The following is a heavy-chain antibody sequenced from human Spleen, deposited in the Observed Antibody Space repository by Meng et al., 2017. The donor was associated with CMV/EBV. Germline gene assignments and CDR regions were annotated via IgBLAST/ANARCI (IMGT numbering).Heavy chain of an antibody. CDR2: ISSSSLNI. V-gene: IGHV3-48*01. CDR3: ARDRPAYDFPYTFAY. CDR1: GFSFRSYS. D-gene: IGHD3-3*01. J-gene: IGHJ4*02. Sequence: GESLKISCAASGFSFRSYSMNWVRQAPGQGLEWVSYISSSSLNIFYSDSVKGRFTISRDNSKNTLYLQMNSLRAEDTAVYYCARDRPAYDFPYTFAYWGQGTLVTVSS.